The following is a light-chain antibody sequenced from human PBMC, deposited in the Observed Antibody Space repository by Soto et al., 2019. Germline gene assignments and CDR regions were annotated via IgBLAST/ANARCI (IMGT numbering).Light chain of an antibody. CDR2: SNN. CDR3: AAWDDSLNGVV. V-gene: IGLV1-44*01. CDR1: SFNIGSST. J-gene: IGLJ2*01. Sequence: QSVLTQPPSASGTPGQRVTISCSGSSFNIGSSTVNWYQQLPGTAPKLLIYSNNQRPSGLPHRFSGSKSGTSASLAISGLQSEDEADYYCAAWDDSLNGVVFGGGTKLTVL.